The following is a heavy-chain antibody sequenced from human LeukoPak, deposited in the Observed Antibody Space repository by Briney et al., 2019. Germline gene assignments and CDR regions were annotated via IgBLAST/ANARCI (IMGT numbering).Heavy chain of an antibody. J-gene: IGHJ4*02. CDR2: ISAYNGNT. V-gene: IGHV1-18*01. CDR3: ARDPDYGGNRGGFDY. D-gene: IGHD4-23*01. Sequence: ASVKVSCKASGYTFTSYGISWVRQAPGRGLEWMGWISAYNGNTNYAQKLQGRVTMTRDMSTSTVYMELSSLRSEDTAVYYCARDPDYGGNRGGFDYWGQGTLVTVSS. CDR1: GYTFTSYG.